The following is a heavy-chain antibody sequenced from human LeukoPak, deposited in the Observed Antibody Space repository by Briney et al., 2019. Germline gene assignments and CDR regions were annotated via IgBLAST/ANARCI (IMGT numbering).Heavy chain of an antibody. CDR1: GGSIGSTNY. Sequence: SETLSLTCTVSGGSIGSTNYWGWIRQPPGKGLEWIANIYYSGSTYYNPSLKSRVTISVDTSKNQFSLRLNSVTAADTSIYYCARIPTNAVPSAHNGFDIWGQGTMLTVSS. J-gene: IGHJ3*02. D-gene: IGHD6-19*01. V-gene: IGHV4-39*01. CDR3: ARIPTNAVPSAHNGFDI. CDR2: IYYSGST.